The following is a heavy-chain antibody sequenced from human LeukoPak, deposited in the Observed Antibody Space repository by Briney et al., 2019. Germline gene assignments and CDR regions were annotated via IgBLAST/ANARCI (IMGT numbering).Heavy chain of an antibody. J-gene: IGHJ4*02. CDR1: GFTFSTYA. V-gene: IGHV3-30-3*01. Sequence: PGGSLRLSCAASGFTFSTYAMHWVRQAPGEGLEWVAVISYDGNNKYYGDSVKGRFTISRDNSRDTLYLQMNNLRVEDTAVYYCARDCKGADHATDYWGQGTLVTVSS. D-gene: IGHD1-26*01. CDR3: ARDCKGADHATDY. CDR2: ISYDGNNK.